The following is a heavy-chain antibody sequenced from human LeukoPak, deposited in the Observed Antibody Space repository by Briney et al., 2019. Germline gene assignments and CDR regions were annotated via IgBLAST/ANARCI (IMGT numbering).Heavy chain of an antibody. J-gene: IGHJ3*02. CDR1: GYTFTGYY. CDR3: ARGDGSGSLDAFDI. Sequence: ASVNVSCKAAGYTFTGYYMHWVRQAPGQGLEWMGWINPNSGGTNYAQKFQGRVTMTRDTSISTAYMELSRLRSDDTAVYYCARGDGSGSLDAFDIWGQGTMVTVSS. V-gene: IGHV1-2*02. D-gene: IGHD3-10*01. CDR2: INPNSGGT.